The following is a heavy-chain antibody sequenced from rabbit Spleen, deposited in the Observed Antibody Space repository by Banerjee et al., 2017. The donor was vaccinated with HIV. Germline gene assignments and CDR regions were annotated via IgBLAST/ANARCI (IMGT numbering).Heavy chain of an antibody. Sequence: QSLEESGGDLVKPGASLTLTCKASGVSFSISSYMCWVRQAPGKGLEWIACIDAGDSGFTYFANWAKGRFTVSKTSSTTVTLHMTSLTVADTATYFCARDTSSSFSSYGMDLWGPGTLVTV. J-gene: IGHJ6*01. CDR3: ARDTSSSFSSYGMDL. CDR1: GVSFSISSY. CDR2: IDAGDSGFT. D-gene: IGHD1-1*01. V-gene: IGHV1S40*01.